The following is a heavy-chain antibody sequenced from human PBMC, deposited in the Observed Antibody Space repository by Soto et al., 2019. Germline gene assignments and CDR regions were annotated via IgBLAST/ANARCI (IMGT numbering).Heavy chain of an antibody. Sequence: QVQLVESGGGVVQPGRSLRLSCAASGFTFSSYGMHWVRQAPGKGLEWVAVIWYDGSNKYYADSVKGRFTISRDNSKNTLYLQMNSLRAEDTAVYYCASQTVGTVTTVFDYWGQGTLVTVSS. V-gene: IGHV3-33*01. CDR2: IWYDGSNK. D-gene: IGHD4-4*01. J-gene: IGHJ4*02. CDR3: ASQTVGTVTTVFDY. CDR1: GFTFSSYG.